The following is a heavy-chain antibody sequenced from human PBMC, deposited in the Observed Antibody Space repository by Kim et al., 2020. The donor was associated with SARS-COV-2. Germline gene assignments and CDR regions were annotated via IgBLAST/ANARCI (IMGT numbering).Heavy chain of an antibody. J-gene: IGHJ6*03. D-gene: IGHD5-18*01. Sequence: KGRFTISRNNSKNTLYLQMNSLRAEDTAVYYCAREQLWFSSAYYYYYMDVWGKGTTVTVSS. CDR3: AREQLWFSSAYYYYYMDV. V-gene: IGHV3-66*01.